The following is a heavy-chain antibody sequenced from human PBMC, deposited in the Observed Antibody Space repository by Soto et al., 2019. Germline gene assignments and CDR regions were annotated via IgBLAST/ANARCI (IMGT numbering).Heavy chain of an antibody. CDR1: GFTFISYS. J-gene: IGHJ6*02. CDR2: ISSSSSYI. CDR3: ANRPILSLYGMDV. Sequence: PVGSLRLSCAASGFTFISYSMNWVRQAPGKGLEWVSSISSSSSYIYYADSVKGRFTISRDNAKNSLYLQMSSLRAEDTAVYYCANRPILSLYGMDVWGQGTTVTVSS. V-gene: IGHV3-21*01.